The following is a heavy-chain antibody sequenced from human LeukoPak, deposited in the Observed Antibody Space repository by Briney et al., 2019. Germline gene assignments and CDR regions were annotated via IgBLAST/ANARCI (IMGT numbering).Heavy chain of an antibody. CDR3: ARVAPVGDDAFDI. J-gene: IGHJ3*02. V-gene: IGHV3-21*01. Sequence: GGSLRLSCAASGFTFSSYSMNWVRQAPGKGLEWVSSISSSSSYIYYADSVKGRFTISRDNAKNSLYLQMNSLRAEDTAVYYCARVAPVGDDAFDIWGQGTMVTVSS. D-gene: IGHD3-16*01. CDR1: GFTFSSYS. CDR2: ISSSSSYI.